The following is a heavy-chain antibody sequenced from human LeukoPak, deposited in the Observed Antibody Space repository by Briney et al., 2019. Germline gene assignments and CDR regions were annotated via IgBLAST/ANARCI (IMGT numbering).Heavy chain of an antibody. CDR1: GFTFSSYS. D-gene: IGHD4-17*01. J-gene: IGHJ4*02. Sequence: GGSLRLSCAASGFTFSSYSMNWVRQAPGKGLEWVSSISSSSNYIYYADSVRGRFTISRDNAKNSLYLQMNSLRAEDTAVYYCATVYGDYFDYWGQGTLVSVSS. CDR3: ATVYGDYFDY. V-gene: IGHV3-21*04. CDR2: ISSSSNYI.